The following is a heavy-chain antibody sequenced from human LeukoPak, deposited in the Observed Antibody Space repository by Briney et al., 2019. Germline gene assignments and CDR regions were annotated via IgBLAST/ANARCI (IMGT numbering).Heavy chain of an antibody. J-gene: IGHJ4*02. CDR2: INAGNGNT. Sequence: ASVKVSCKASGYTFTSYVIHWVRQSAGQRLEWMGWINAGNGNTKYSQKCQGRVTITSDTSASTTYMELSSLSSEDTAVSSCFYGSGTTNWGQGTLVTVSS. CDR3: FYGSGTTN. V-gene: IGHV1-3*01. CDR1: GYTFTSYV. D-gene: IGHD3-10*01.